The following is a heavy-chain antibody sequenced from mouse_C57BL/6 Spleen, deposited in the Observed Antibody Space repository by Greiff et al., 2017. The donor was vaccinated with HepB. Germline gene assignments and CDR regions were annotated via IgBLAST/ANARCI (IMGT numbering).Heavy chain of an antibody. CDR3: ARRGYGNAMDY. Sequence: SGAELARPGASVKLSCKASGYTFTSYGISWVKQRTGQGLEWIGEIYPRSGNTYYNEKFKGKATLTADKSSSTAYMQLSSLTSEDSAVYYCARRGYGNAMDYWGQGTSVTVSS. J-gene: IGHJ4*01. V-gene: IGHV1-81*01. CDR1: GYTFTSYG. CDR2: IYPRSGNT. D-gene: IGHD1-1*01.